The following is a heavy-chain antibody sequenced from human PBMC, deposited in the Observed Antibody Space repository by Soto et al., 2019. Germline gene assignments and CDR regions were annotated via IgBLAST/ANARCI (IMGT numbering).Heavy chain of an antibody. D-gene: IGHD4-17*01. CDR3: AKGESSYGEFDY. CDR2: ISGSGGST. V-gene: IGHV3-23*01. CDR1: GFTFSSYA. Sequence: PGGSLRLSCAAPGFTFSSYAMSWVRQAPGKGLEWVSAISGSGGSTYYADSVKGRFTISRDNSKNTLYLQMNSLRAEDTAVYYCAKGESSYGEFDYWGQGTLVTVSS. J-gene: IGHJ4*02.